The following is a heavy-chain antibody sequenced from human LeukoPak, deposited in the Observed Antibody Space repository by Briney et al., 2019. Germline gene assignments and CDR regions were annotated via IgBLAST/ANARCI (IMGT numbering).Heavy chain of an antibody. CDR1: GFTFSNYA. CDR2: ISDSGGST. CDR3: ARKYYYYYGMDV. J-gene: IGHJ6*02. Sequence: GGSLRLSCAASGFTFSNYAMSWVRQAPGKGLEWVSTISDSGGSTYYADSVKGRFTISRDNSKNTLYLQMNSLRAEDTAVYYCARKYYYYYGMDVWGQGTTVTVSS. V-gene: IGHV3-23*01.